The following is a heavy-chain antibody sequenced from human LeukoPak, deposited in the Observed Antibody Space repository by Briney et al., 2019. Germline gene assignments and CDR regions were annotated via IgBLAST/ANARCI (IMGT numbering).Heavy chain of an antibody. V-gene: IGHV1-46*01. J-gene: IGHJ5*02. CDR3: ARGDGDSDSNGVLMGWFDP. CDR2: IDSSGGST. D-gene: IGHD3-22*01. CDR1: GYTFTAYY. Sequence: GASVKVSCKASGYTFTAYYMHWVRQAPGQGLEWMGVIDSSGGSTSYAQRFQDRVTMTSDTSTSTVYMELSSLRSEDTAVYYCARGDGDSDSNGVLMGWFDPWGQGTLVTVSS.